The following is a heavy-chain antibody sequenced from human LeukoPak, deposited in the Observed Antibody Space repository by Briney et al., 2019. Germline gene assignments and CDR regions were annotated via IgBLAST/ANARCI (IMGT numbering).Heavy chain of an antibody. J-gene: IGHJ3*02. V-gene: IGHV3-30-3*01. CDR1: GFTFSSYA. CDR2: ISYDGSNK. D-gene: IGHD2-21*01. CDR3: ARVWSLRAFDI. Sequence: GGSLRLSCAASGFTFSSYAMHWVRQAPGKGLEWVAVISYDGSNKYYADSVKGRFTISRDNSKNTLYLQMNSLRAEDTAVYYCARVWSLRAFDIWGQGTMVTVSS.